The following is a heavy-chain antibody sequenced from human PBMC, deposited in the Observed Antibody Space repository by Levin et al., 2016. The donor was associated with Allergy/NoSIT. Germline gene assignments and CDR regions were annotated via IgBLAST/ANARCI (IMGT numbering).Heavy chain of an antibody. CDR2: INPGNGQT. CDR3: ARDCVGCFDY. D-gene: IGHD1-26*01. J-gene: IGHJ4*02. Sequence: ASVKVSCKASGFTFSNYLIHWMRLTPGQRLEWLAWINPGNGQTKYSQRFQGRVTITRDTSASVAYMELSSLRSEDTAVYYCARDCVGCFDYLGQGTLVTVSS. V-gene: IGHV1-3*01. CDR1: GFTFSNYL.